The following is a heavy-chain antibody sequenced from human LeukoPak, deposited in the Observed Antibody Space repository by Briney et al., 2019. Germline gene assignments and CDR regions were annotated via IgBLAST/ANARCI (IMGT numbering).Heavy chain of an antibody. CDR1: GFSLSAYW. CDR3: ARDWGGSYYWWDFDY. J-gene: IGHJ4*02. Sequence: GGSLRLSCAASGFSLSAYWMTWVRQAPGKGLEWVANINRDGSQKNHVDSVKGRFTISRDNSKNTLYLQMNSLRAEDTAVYYCARDWGGSYYWWDFDYWGQGTLVTVSS. V-gene: IGHV3-7*01. CDR2: INRDGSQK. D-gene: IGHD1-26*01.